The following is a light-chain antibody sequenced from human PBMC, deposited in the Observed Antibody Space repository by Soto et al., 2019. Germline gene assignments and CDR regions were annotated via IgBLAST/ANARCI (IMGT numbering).Light chain of an antibody. CDR3: QHRVT. J-gene: IGKJ2*01. Sequence: EIVLTQSPGTLSLSPGERATLSCRASQSVSSSYLAWYQQKPGQAPRLLIYGASSRATGIPDRFSGSGSGTDFTLTIGRLEPEDFAVYYCQHRVTFGQGTKLEIK. CDR1: QSVSSSY. V-gene: IGKV3-20*01. CDR2: GAS.